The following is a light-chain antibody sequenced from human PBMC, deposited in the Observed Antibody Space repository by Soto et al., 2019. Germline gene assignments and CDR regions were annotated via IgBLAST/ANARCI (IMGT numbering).Light chain of an antibody. CDR2: DVS. Sequence: QSALTQPASVSASPGQSITISCTGTSSDVGGYNYVSWYQQHPGKAPKLMIYDVSNRPSGVSDRFSGSKSGNTASLTISGLQAEDEADYYCCSYTGSSTLVFGTGTKLTVL. CDR1: SSDVGGYNY. CDR3: CSYTGSSTLV. V-gene: IGLV2-14*01. J-gene: IGLJ1*01.